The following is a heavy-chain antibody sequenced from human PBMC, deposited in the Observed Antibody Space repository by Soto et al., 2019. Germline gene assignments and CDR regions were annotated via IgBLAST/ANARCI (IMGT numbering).Heavy chain of an antibody. D-gene: IGHD6-6*01. CDR2: VSAYNGER. CDR3: SRGTSIPASGDY. V-gene: IGHV1-18*01. J-gene: IGHJ4*01. Sequence: QVQLVQSGAEVKKLGASVKVSCKASGYTFTNYGINWVRQAPGQGLEWLGWVSAYNGERRYAQRVQARVIMTTDTSTTTAYMELRSLRSDDTAVYYCSRGTSIPASGDYWGQGTQVTVSS. CDR1: GYTFTNYG.